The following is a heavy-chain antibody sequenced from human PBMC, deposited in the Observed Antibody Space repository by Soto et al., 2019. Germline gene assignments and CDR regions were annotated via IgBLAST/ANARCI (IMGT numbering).Heavy chain of an antibody. CDR2: INSEGSNT. CDR3: VRDSWGVHH. J-gene: IGHJ1*01. CDR1: GFTFSNDW. V-gene: IGHV3-74*01. D-gene: IGHD3-10*01. Sequence: EVQLVESGGGLIEPGGSLRLSCGASGFTFSNDWMHWVRQAPGKGLVFVSHINSEGSNTIYADSVKSRFTISRDNAKSTLSLQMNSLTDEDTAVYYCVRDSWGVHHWGPGSLVSVSS.